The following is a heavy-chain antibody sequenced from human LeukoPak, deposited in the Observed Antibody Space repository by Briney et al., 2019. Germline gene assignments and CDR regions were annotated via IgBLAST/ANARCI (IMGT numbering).Heavy chain of an antibody. V-gene: IGHV1-24*01. J-gene: IGHJ4*02. CDR1: GYTLTELS. D-gene: IGHD3-22*01. CDR3: ARASVDSSGYYYYFDY. Sequence: ASVKVSCKVSGYTLTELSMHWVRQAPGKGLEWMGGFDPEDGETIYAQKFQGRVTMTEDTSTDTAYMELSSLRSDDTAVYYCARASVDSSGYYYYFDYWGQGTLVTVSS. CDR2: FDPEDGET.